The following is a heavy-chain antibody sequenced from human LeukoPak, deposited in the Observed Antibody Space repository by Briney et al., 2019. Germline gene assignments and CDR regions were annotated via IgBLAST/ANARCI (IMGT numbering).Heavy chain of an antibody. V-gene: IGHV4-4*07. Sequence: SETLSLTCTVSGGSVSSYYWSLIRQPAGKGLEWIGRIYNSGSTNYNPSLKSRVTMSVDSSKNQFSLKLSSVTAADTAVYYCARSANFYYMDVWGKGTTVTVSS. CDR1: GGSVSSYY. CDR3: ARSANFYYMDV. CDR2: IYNSGST. J-gene: IGHJ6*03.